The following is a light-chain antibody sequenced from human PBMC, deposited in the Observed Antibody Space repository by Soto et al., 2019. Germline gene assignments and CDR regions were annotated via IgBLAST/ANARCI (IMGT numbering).Light chain of an antibody. J-gene: IGKJ1*01. CDR3: QQFGSSPQT. V-gene: IGKV3-20*01. Sequence: ENVLTQSPATLSLSPGERATLSCRASQSVSGSYLAWYQQKPGQAPRLLIYGPSTTATGIPERFSGSGSGTVFTLPISSLEPEDFAVYYCQQFGSSPQTFGQGTKVEIK. CDR2: GPS. CDR1: QSVSGSY.